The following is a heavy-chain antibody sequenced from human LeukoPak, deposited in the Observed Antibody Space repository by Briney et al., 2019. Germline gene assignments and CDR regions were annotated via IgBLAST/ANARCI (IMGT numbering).Heavy chain of an antibody. CDR2: ISWNSDSI. CDR1: GLNFADYA. Sequence: GRSLRLSCGAYGLNFADYAVQWVPQGPGKVLEWVSGISWNSDSIEYADSVKCRFTISRDNAKKSLFLQMNSLTTEDTALYYCVRDRGSGWYGRYFGMDVWGQGTTVTVFS. D-gene: IGHD6-19*01. CDR3: VRDRGSGWYGRYFGMDV. V-gene: IGHV3-9*01. J-gene: IGHJ6*02.